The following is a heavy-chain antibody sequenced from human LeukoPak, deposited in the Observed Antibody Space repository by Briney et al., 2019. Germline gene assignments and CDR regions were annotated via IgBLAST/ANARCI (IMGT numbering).Heavy chain of an antibody. CDR2: INPNSGGT. CDR1: GYSFTGHY. D-gene: IGHD3-3*01. CDR3: VRVNDFWSGSNYYYMDV. J-gene: IGHJ6*03. V-gene: IGHV1-2*02. Sequence: ASVKVSCKASGYSFTGHYMHWVRQAPGQGLEWMGWINPNSGGTIYAQKFQGRVTMTRDTSISTAYMELSRLRFDDTAVYYCVRVNDFWSGSNYYYMDVWGKGTTVTVSS.